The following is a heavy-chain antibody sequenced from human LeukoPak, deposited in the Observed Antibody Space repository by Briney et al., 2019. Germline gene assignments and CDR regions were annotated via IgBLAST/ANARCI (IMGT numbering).Heavy chain of an antibody. CDR2: ISYDGSNK. CDR1: GFTFSSYA. CDR3: AREVSRGWEGITMIELAFFDY. Sequence: PGGSLRLSCAASGFTFSSYAMHWVREAPGKGLEWGSVISYDGSNKYYADSVKGRFTISRDNSKNTLYLQMNSLRAEETAVYYCAREVSRGWEGITMIELAFFDYWGPGTLVTASS. V-gene: IGHV3-30-3*01. D-gene: IGHD3-22*01. J-gene: IGHJ4*01.